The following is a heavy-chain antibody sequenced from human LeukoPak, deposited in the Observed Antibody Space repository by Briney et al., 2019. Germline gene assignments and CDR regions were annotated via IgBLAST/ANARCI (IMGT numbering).Heavy chain of an antibody. J-gene: IGHJ4*02. V-gene: IGHV4-59*08. CDR3: ARFKGEYSYGPLIDY. CDR2: IYYSGST. Sequence: PSETLSLTCTVSGGSISSYYWSWIRQPPGKGLEWIGYIYYSGSTNYNPPLKSRVTISVDTSKNQFSLKLSSVTAADTAVYYCARFKGEYSYGPLIDYWGQGTLVTVSS. CDR1: GGSISSYY. D-gene: IGHD5-18*01.